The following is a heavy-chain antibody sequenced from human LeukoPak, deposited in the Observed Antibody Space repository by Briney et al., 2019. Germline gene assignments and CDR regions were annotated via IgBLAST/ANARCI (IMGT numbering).Heavy chain of an antibody. CDR2: IYTSGNT. CDR1: GGSISSYY. D-gene: IGHD1-1*01. J-gene: IGHJ6*03. CDR3: ARETGPYYYYYMDV. Sequence: SETLSLTCTVSGGSISSYYWSWIRQPAGKGLEWIGRIYTSGNTNYNPSLKSRVTISVDKSKNQFSLKLSSVTAADTAVYYWARETGPYYYYYMDVWGKGTTVTVSS. V-gene: IGHV4-4*07.